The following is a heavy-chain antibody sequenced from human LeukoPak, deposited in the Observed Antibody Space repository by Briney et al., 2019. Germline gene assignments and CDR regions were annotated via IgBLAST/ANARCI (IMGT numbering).Heavy chain of an antibody. V-gene: IGHV4-34*01. D-gene: IGHD6-19*01. CDR2: INHSGST. J-gene: IGHJ4*02. Sequence: SETLSLTCAVYGGSFSGYYWSWIRQPPGKGLEWIGEINHSGSTNYNPSLKSRVTISVDTSKNQFSLKLSSVTAADTAVYYCARHLPGGIAVAGTGTFFDYWGQGTLVTVSS. CDR3: ARHLPGGIAVAGTGTFFDY. CDR1: GGSFSGYY.